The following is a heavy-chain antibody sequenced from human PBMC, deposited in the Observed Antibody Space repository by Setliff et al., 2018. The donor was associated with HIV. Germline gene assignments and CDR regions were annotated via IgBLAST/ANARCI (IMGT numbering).Heavy chain of an antibody. V-gene: IGHV4-39*07. D-gene: IGHD3-10*01. CDR3: ARAGNFGDWDGFDV. Sequence: PSETLSLTCTVSGGFISSSSYYWGWIRQPPGRGLEWIAEINHSGGTNHNPSLKSRITISVDTSKKQVSLKLTSVTAADTAIYYCARAGNFGDWDGFDVWGQGTMVTVSS. J-gene: IGHJ3*01. CDR1: GGFISSSSYY. CDR2: INHSGGT.